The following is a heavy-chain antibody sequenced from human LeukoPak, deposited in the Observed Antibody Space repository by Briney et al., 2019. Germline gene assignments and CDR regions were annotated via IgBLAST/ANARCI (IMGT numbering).Heavy chain of an antibody. CDR2: ISSSSSYI. Sequence: PGGSLRLSCAASGFTFSSYSMNWVRQAPGKGLEWVSSISSSSSYIHYADSVKGRFTISRDNAKNPLFLQMNSLRAEDTAVFYCARAHCSGGSCYSNDYWGQGTLVTVSS. V-gene: IGHV3-21*01. CDR1: GFTFSSYS. J-gene: IGHJ4*02. CDR3: ARAHCSGGSCYSNDY. D-gene: IGHD2-15*01.